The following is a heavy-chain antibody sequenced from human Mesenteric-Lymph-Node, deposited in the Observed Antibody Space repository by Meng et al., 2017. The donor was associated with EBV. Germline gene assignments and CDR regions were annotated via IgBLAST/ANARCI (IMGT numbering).Heavy chain of an antibody. D-gene: IGHD1-26*01. Sequence: QVQLGRSGADMKKPGASVKVSCKASGYTFTSYGISWVRQAPGQGLEWMGWISPYNGNTNYAQKFQGRVSMTTDTSTSTADMELRSLRSDDTAVYYCARDHSGSYVDYWGQGTLVTVSS. CDR2: ISPYNGNT. V-gene: IGHV1-18*04. CDR1: GYTFTSYG. CDR3: ARDHSGSYVDY. J-gene: IGHJ4*02.